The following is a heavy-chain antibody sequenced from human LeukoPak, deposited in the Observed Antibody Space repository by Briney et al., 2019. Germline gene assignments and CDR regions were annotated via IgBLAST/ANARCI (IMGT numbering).Heavy chain of an antibody. CDR1: GFTFSSYW. Sequence: HPGGSLRLSCAASGFTFSSYWMSWVRQAPGKGLEWVANIKQDGSEKYYVDSVKGRFTISRDNAKNSLYLQMNSLRAEDTAVYYCARPITITFGGVIGFGYWGQGTLVTVSS. CDR3: ARPITITFGGVIGFGY. V-gene: IGHV3-7*01. J-gene: IGHJ4*02. CDR2: IKQDGSEK. D-gene: IGHD3-16*02.